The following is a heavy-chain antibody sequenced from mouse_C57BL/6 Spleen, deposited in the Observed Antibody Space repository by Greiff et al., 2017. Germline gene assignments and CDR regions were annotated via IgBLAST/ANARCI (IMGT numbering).Heavy chain of an antibody. V-gene: IGHV1-76*01. CDR2: IYPGSGNT. CDR1: GYTFTDYY. Sequence: VQLQQSGAELVRPGASVKLSCKASGYTFTDYYINWVKQRPGQGLEWIARIYPGSGNTYYNEKFKGKATLTAEKSSSTAYMQLSSLTSEDSAVYFCARGEGGNYYAMDYWGQGTSGTVSS. J-gene: IGHJ4*01. CDR3: ARGEGGNYYAMDY.